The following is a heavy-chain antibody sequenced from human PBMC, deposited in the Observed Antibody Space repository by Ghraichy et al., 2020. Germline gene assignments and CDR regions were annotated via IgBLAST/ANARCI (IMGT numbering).Heavy chain of an antibody. CDR1: GVPVTSGTHY. Sequence: SETLSLTCSVSGVPVTSGTHYWSWIRQPPGKGLEWIGYVFHNGTTNYNPSLKSRVSMSIDTSKNQFSLKLTSVTAADTAVYYCAREAERYKRGFDYWGQGTLVTVSS. D-gene: IGHD5-12*01. CDR2: VFHNGTT. V-gene: IGHV4-61*01. CDR3: AREAERYKRGFDY. J-gene: IGHJ4*02.